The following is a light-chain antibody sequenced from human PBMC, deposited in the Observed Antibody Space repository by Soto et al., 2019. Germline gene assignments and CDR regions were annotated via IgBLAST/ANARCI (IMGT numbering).Light chain of an antibody. J-gene: IGKJ1*01. CDR3: QLSNSPPWT. CDR1: QRISSW. Sequence: DIQMTQSPSTLSASVGDRVTITCRASQRISSWLAWYQQRPGKVPRLLIYKASTLESGVPSRFSGSGSGTEFTLTISSLQPYDFATYYCQLSNSPPWTFGQGTKVEIK. V-gene: IGKV1-5*03. CDR2: KAS.